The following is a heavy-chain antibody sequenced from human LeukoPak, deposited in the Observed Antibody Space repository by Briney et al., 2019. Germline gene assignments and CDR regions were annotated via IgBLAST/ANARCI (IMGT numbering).Heavy chain of an antibody. D-gene: IGHD4-23*01. Sequence: GGSLRLSCAASGFTFSSYAMNWVRQAPGKGLEWVSSISDSGDSTYYADSVKGRFTISRDNSKNTLYLQLNSLRAEDTAVYFCAKEDYGGNSDYWGQGTLVTVSS. V-gene: IGHV3-23*01. CDR1: GFTFSSYA. CDR2: ISDSGDST. CDR3: AKEDYGGNSDY. J-gene: IGHJ4*02.